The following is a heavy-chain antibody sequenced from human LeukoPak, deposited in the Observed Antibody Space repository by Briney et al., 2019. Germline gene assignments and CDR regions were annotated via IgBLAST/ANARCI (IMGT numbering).Heavy chain of an antibody. CDR2: ISYDGSNK. CDR3: ARVPKGNRFDP. J-gene: IGHJ5*02. Sequence: GRSLRLSCAASGFTYSSYAMHCVRQAPGKGLEWVAVISYDGSNKYYADSVKGRFTISRDNSKNTLYLQMNSLRAEDTAVYYCARVPKGNRFDPWGQGTLVTVSS. V-gene: IGHV3-30*01. CDR1: GFTYSSYA.